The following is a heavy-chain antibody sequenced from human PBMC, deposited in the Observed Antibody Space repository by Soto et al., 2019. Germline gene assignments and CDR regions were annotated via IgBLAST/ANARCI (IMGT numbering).Heavy chain of an antibody. CDR2: MNPNSGNT. J-gene: IGHJ4*02. D-gene: IGHD5-12*01. V-gene: IGHV1-8*01. CDR1: GYTSTSYD. Sequence: ASVKVSCKASGYTSTSYDINWVRQATGQGLEWMGWMNPNSGNTGYAQKFQGRVTMTRNTSISTAYMELSSLRSEDTAFFFQAEDGIRDSGYEIDYWGQGTLVTVSS. CDR3: AEDGIRDSGYEIDY.